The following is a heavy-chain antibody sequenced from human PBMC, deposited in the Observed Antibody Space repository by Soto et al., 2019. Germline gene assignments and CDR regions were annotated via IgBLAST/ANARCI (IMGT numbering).Heavy chain of an antibody. CDR1: GDSVSTNIAA. J-gene: IGHJ6*02. CDR3: ARDAAPTLNYPHGMDV. V-gene: IGHV6-1*01. Sequence: SQTLSLTCAISGDSVSTNIAAWSWIRQSPSRGLEWLGRTLYRSSKWYNEYAVSVKSRMTINPDTSKNQFSLQLNSVTPEDTAVYYCARDAAPTLNYPHGMDVWGQGAAVTVSS. CDR2: TLYRSSKWYN. D-gene: IGHD1-7*01.